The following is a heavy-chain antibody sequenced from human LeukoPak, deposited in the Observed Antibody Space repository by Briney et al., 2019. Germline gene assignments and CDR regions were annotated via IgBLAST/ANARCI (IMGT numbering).Heavy chain of an antibody. CDR1: GGSISSYY. CDR3: ARTLGELSLFFDY. D-gene: IGHD3-16*02. CDR2: IYYSGST. V-gene: IGHV4-59*01. J-gene: IGHJ4*02. Sequence: SETLSLTCTVSGGSISSYYWSWIRQPPGKGLEWIGYIYYSGSTNYNPSLKSRVTISVDTSKNQFSLKLSSVTAADTAVNYCARTLGELSLFFDYWGQGTLVTVSS.